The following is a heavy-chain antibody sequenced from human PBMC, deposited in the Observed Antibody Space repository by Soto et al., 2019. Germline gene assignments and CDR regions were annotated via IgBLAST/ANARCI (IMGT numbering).Heavy chain of an antibody. Sequence: SVKVSCKASGGTFSSYAISWVRQAPGQGLEWMGGIIPIFGTANYAQKFQGRVTITADESTSTAYMELSSLRSEDTAVYYCARTRYRIAAAGPKRSFDYWGQGTLVTVS. V-gene: IGHV1-69*13. D-gene: IGHD6-13*01. CDR1: GGTFSSYA. CDR3: ARTRYRIAAAGPKRSFDY. CDR2: IIPIFGTA. J-gene: IGHJ4*02.